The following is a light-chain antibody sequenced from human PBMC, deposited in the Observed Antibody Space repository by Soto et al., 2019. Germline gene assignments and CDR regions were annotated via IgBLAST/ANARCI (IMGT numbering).Light chain of an antibody. V-gene: IGKV1-5*01. J-gene: IGKJ1*01. CDR2: DAS. Sequence: TITCRASQRVDRWLAWYQQKPGKAPKLLISDASTLETGVPSRFSGSGSVTEFTLAIASLQPDDFATYYCQQYKDYTYTFGQGTK. CDR3: QQYKDYTYT. CDR1: QRVDRW.